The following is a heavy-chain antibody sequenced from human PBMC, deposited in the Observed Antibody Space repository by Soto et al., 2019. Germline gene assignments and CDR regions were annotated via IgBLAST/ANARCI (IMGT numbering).Heavy chain of an antibody. V-gene: IGHV3-23*01. Sequence: GSLRLSCGASGFTFTNYALSWVRQAPGKGLEWVSSISGSGTDTKYADSVKGRSTISRDNSKNTVYLQVNSLRGEGTAVYYCAKNCGGNCYSTSRIVFQHWGQGTQVTVSS. D-gene: IGHD2-21*01. CDR3: AKNCGGNCYSTSRIVFQH. CDR1: GFTFTNYA. J-gene: IGHJ1*01. CDR2: ISGSGTDT.